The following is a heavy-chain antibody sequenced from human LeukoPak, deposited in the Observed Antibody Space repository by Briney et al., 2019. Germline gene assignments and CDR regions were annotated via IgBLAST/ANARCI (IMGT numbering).Heavy chain of an antibody. D-gene: IGHD1-26*01. Sequence: GGSLRLSCAASGFTFDDYGMSWVRQAPGKGLEWVSGINWNGGSTGYADSVRGRFAISRDNAQNSLYLQMNSLRAEDTAIYYCARMFGGNYYGYYFDYWGQGSMLTVSS. CDR1: GFTFDDYG. V-gene: IGHV3-20*04. CDR3: ARMFGGNYYGYYFDY. CDR2: INWNGGST. J-gene: IGHJ4*02.